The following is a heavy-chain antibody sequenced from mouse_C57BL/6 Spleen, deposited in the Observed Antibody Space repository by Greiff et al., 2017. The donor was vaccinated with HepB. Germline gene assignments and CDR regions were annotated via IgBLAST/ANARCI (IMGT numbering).Heavy chain of an antibody. CDR2: ISSGSSTI. CDR3: ARQGPLGYFDV. D-gene: IGHD2-10*02. V-gene: IGHV5-17*01. J-gene: IGHJ1*03. CDR1: GFTFSDYG. Sequence: EVMLVESGGGLVKPGGSLKLSCAASGFTFSDYGMHWVRQAPEKGLEWVAYISSGSSTIYYADTVKGRFTISRDNAKNTLFLQMTSLRSEDTAMYYCARQGPLGYFDVWGTGTTVTVSS.